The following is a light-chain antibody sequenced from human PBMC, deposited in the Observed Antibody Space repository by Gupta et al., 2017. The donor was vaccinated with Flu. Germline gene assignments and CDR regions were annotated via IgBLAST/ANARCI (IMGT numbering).Light chain of an antibody. CDR2: VAC. V-gene: IGKV1-17*01. CDR1: QGIRND. CDR3: RQHNTYPFT. Sequence: DIQMTESPSSLSASVGDRVTITFRASQGIRNDIDWYQQKPGKAPKRLIYVACSVQSGVPSRFSGSRSGTEFTLTISSLQPEDFATYYCRQHNTYPFTFGQGTKLEIK. J-gene: IGKJ2*01.